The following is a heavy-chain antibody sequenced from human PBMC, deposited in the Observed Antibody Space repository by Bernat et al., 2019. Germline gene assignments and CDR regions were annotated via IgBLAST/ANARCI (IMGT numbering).Heavy chain of an antibody. CDR1: GGTFSSYA. CDR3: EAPLGYSYGSQHNWYFDL. J-gene: IGHJ2*01. D-gene: IGHD5-18*01. CDR2: IIPIFGTA. V-gene: IGHV1-69*12. Sequence: QVQLVQSGAEVKKPGSSVKVSCKASGGTFSSYAISWVRQAPGHGLEWMGGIIPIFGTANYAQKFQGRVTITADESTSTAYMELSSLRSEDTAVYYCEAPLGYSYGSQHNWYFDLWGRGTLVTVSS.